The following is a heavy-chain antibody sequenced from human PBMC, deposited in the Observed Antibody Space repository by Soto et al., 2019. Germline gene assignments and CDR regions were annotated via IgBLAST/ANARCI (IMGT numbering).Heavy chain of an antibody. Sequence: ASVKVSCKASGYTFTSYYMHWVRQAPGQGLEWMGIINPSGGSTSYAQKFQGRVTMTRDTSTSTVYMELSSLRSEDTAVYYCARAPPNYVGSYYFDYWGQRTLVTVSS. CDR3: ARAPPNYVGSYYFDY. V-gene: IGHV1-46*01. CDR2: INPSGGST. CDR1: GYTFTSYY. J-gene: IGHJ4*02. D-gene: IGHD1-7*01.